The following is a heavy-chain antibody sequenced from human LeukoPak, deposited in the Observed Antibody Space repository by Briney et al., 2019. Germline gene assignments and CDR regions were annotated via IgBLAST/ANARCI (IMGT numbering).Heavy chain of an antibody. D-gene: IGHD3-3*01. CDR2: INPHSNAT. J-gene: IGHJ3*02. Sequence: ASVKVSCKASGYTFTGYYMHWVRQAPGQGLEWMGWINPHSNATNYSHKFQGRVTMTRDTSSSTAYMELSRLRFDDTVVYYCARGPRITIFGVVMANDAFDIWGQGTMVTVSS. CDR3: ARGPRITIFGVVMANDAFDI. V-gene: IGHV1-2*02. CDR1: GYTFTGYY.